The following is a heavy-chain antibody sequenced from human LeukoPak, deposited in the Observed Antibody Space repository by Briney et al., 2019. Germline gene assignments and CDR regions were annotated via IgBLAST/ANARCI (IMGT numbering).Heavy chain of an antibody. V-gene: IGHV1-8*01. Sequence: ASVTVSCKTSGYTFTSYDLNWVRQATGQGLEWMGWVNPNSGNTGYAQKFQGRVTMTMDPSISTAYMELSSLRSEDTAVYYCARTREYSSSWYFPPFDPWGQGTLVTVSS. CDR2: VNPNSGNT. CDR3: ARTREYSSSWYFPPFDP. CDR1: GYTFTSYD. D-gene: IGHD6-13*01. J-gene: IGHJ5*02.